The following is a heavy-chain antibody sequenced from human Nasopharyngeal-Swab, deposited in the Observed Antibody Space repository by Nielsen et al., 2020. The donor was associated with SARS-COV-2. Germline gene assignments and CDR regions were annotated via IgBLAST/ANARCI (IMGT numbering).Heavy chain of an antibody. D-gene: IGHD2-2*01. Sequence: GESLKISCAASGFTFSSNDMRWVRLPRGKGLEWVSAIGAAGGTYYPDSVKGRFTISRENAKNSLYLQMNSLRAEDTAIYYCVKGMPQSGGMDVWGKGTTVSVSS. J-gene: IGHJ6*03. CDR1: GFTFSSND. CDR3: VKGMPQSGGMDV. CDR2: IGAAGGT. V-gene: IGHV3-13*01.